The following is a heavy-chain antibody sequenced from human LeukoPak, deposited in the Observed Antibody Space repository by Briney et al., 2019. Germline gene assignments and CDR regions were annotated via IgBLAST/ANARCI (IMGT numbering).Heavy chain of an antibody. D-gene: IGHD6-19*01. Sequence: ASVKVSCKASGYTFTSYDINWVRQATGQGLEWVGWMNPNSGNTGYVEKFQGRVNMTRDASISTAYMELSSLRSEDTAVYYCARGFTSGWYANWFDPWGQGTLVTVSS. J-gene: IGHJ5*02. CDR3: ARGFTSGWYANWFDP. V-gene: IGHV1-8*01. CDR2: MNPNSGNT. CDR1: GYTFTSYD.